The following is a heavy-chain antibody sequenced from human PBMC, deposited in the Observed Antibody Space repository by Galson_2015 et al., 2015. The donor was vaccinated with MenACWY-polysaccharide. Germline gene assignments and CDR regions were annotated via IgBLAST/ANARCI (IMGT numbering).Heavy chain of an antibody. CDR3: ARGPAYNWNSATLCDY. Sequence: SVKVSCKASGYTFTSYDINWVRQATGQGLEWMGWVNPNSGNTGYAQKFQGRVTMTRNTSISTAYMELSSLRSEDTAVYYCARGPAYNWNSATLCDYWGQGTLVTVSS. CDR2: VNPNSGNT. J-gene: IGHJ4*02. CDR1: GYTFTSYD. D-gene: IGHD1-7*01. V-gene: IGHV1-8*01.